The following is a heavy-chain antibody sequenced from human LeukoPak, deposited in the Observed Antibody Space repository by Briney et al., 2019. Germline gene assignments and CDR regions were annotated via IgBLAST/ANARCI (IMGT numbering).Heavy chain of an antibody. V-gene: IGHV1-69*04. D-gene: IGHD4-23*01. Sequence: ASVKVSCKASGGTFSSYAISWVRQAPGQGLEWMGRIIPILGIANYAQKFQGRVTITADKSTSTAYMELSSPRSEDTAVYYCARDMSTAVTPISYAFDVWGQGTMVTVSS. CDR1: GGTFSSYA. CDR3: ARDMSTAVTPISYAFDV. J-gene: IGHJ3*01. CDR2: IIPILGIA.